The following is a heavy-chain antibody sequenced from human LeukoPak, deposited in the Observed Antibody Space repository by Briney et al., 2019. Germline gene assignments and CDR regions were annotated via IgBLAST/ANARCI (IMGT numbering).Heavy chain of an antibody. J-gene: IGHJ4*02. CDR1: GYTFTNSG. D-gene: IGHD4-17*01. CDR2: ISAYNGIT. Sequence: GASVKVSCKTSGYTFTNSGLNWVRQAPGQGLEWMGWISAYNGITNYAQKLQGRVTMTRDTSTSTVYMELSSLRSGDTAVYYCAREDYGDHQIDYWGQGTLVTVSS. V-gene: IGHV1-18*01. CDR3: AREDYGDHQIDY.